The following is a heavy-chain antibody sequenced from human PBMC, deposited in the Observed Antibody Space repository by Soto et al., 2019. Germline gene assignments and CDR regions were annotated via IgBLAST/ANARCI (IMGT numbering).Heavy chain of an antibody. V-gene: IGHV1-69*06. D-gene: IGHD3-9*01. J-gene: IGHJ4*02. CDR1: GGTFSSNA. CDR2: IIPIYASP. Sequence: QVQLVQSGAEVKKPGSSVKVSCKASGGTFSSNAISWVRQAPGQGLEWMGGIIPIYASPNYAQTFQGRVTVTADKATSTAYLELSSLKFADSAIYYCAVAVTGSRSPLAHWGQGTLVIVSS. CDR3: AVAVTGSRSPLAH.